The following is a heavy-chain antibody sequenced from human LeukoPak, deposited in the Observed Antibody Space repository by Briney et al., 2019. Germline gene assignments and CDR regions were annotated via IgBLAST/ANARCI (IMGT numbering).Heavy chain of an antibody. Sequence: GGSLRLSCVASGFTFSSYSMNWVRQAPGKGLEWVSSISSSSSYIYYADSVKGRFTISRDNAKNSLCLQMNSLRAEDTAVYYCARADSSGYSPWGQGTLVTVSS. CDR1: GFTFSSYS. CDR2: ISSSSSYI. D-gene: IGHD3-22*01. V-gene: IGHV3-21*01. CDR3: ARADSSGYSP. J-gene: IGHJ5*02.